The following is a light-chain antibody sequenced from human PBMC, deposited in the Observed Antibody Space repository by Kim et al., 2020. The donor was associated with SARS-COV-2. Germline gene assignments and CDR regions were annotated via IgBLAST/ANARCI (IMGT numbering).Light chain of an antibody. Sequence: GKTVTTSCTRSRGTIVTNFVQWYQQRPGSAPTTVIYEDYRRPSGVPDRFSASTDISSNSASLTISGLKTEDEADYYCQSYDSSTWVFGGGTQLTVL. CDR3: QSYDSSTWV. CDR1: RGTIVTNF. V-gene: IGLV6-57*03. CDR2: EDY. J-gene: IGLJ3*02.